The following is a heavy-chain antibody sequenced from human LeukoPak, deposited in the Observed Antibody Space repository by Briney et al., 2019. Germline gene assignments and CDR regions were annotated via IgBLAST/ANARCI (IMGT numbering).Heavy chain of an antibody. V-gene: IGHV3-48*03. CDR1: GFGFSSYE. J-gene: IGHJ4*02. Sequence: GGSLRLSCAASGFGFSSYEMNWVRQAPGKGLEWVSYISTSGTTIYYADFVKGRFTISRDNSKNTLYLQMNSLRAEDTAVYYCLTTVVTPYYFDYWGQGTLVTVSS. CDR3: LTTVVTPYYFDY. D-gene: IGHD4-23*01. CDR2: ISTSGTTI.